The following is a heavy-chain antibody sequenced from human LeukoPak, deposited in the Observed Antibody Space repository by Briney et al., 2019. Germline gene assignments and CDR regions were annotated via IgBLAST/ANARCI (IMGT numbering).Heavy chain of an antibody. CDR1: GFTFSSYA. D-gene: IGHD3-10*01. CDR2: ISGSGGST. CDR3: AKDGGSGSYPYYFDY. J-gene: IGHJ4*02. Sequence: GGSLRLSCAASGFTFSSYAMSWVRQAPGEGLEWVSAISGSGGSTYYADSVKGRFTISRDNSKNTLYLQMNSLRAEDTAVYYCAKDGGSGSYPYYFDYWGQGTLVTVSS. V-gene: IGHV3-23*01.